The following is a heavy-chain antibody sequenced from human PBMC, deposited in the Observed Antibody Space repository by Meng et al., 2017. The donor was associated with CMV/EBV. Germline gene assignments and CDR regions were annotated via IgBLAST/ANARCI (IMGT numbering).Heavy chain of an antibody. CDR3: AKDGVTTTGVDY. CDR1: GFTFSGYG. D-gene: IGHD4-11*01. V-gene: IGHV3-33*06. J-gene: IGHJ4*02. CDR2: IWYDGSNK. Sequence: GESLKISCAASGFTFSGYGMHWVRQAPGKGLEWVAVIWYDGSNKYYADSVKGRFTISRDNSKNTLYLQMNSLRAEDTAVYYCAKDGVTTTGVDYWGQGTLVTVSS.